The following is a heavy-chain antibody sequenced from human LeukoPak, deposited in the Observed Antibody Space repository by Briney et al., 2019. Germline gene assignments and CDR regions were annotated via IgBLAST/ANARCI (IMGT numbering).Heavy chain of an antibody. CDR2: INPDSSGT. V-gene: IGHV1-2*02. D-gene: IGHD3-10*01. Sequence: ASVKVSCKTSGYIFTYYYIHWVRQAPGQGLEWMGWINPDSSGTKYAQKFQGRVTMTRDTSITTAYMELNRLTSDDTATYYCVRDVTGSPTDFDHWGQGTLVTVSS. CDR1: GYIFTYYY. CDR3: VRDVTGSPTDFDH. J-gene: IGHJ4*02.